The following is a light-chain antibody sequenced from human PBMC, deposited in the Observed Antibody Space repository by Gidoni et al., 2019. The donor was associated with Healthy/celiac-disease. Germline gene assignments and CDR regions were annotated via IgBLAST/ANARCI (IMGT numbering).Light chain of an antibody. CDR1: QSISSC. CDR2: KAA. J-gene: IGKJ1*01. V-gene: IGKV1-5*03. CDR3: QQYNNYSPWT. Sequence: DIQLTQSPSTLSASVGDRVTITCRASQSISSCLAWYQQKPGKAPKLLIYKAASLDSGGPSRFSGSGAGTEDTLIISSRQPDDFATYYCQQYNNYSPWTFGQGTKVEIK.